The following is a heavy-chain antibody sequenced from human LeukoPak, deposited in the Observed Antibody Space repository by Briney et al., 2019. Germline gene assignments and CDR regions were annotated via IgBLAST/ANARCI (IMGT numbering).Heavy chain of an antibody. Sequence: GGSLSLSCAASGFTFSSYSMNWVRQAPGKGLEWVSSISSSSSYIYYADSVKGRFTISRDNAKNSLYLQMNSLRAEDTAVYYCARALLLWFGESNAFDIWGQGTMVTVSS. CDR1: GFTFSSYS. D-gene: IGHD3-10*01. J-gene: IGHJ3*02. CDR2: ISSSSSYI. CDR3: ARALLLWFGESNAFDI. V-gene: IGHV3-21*01.